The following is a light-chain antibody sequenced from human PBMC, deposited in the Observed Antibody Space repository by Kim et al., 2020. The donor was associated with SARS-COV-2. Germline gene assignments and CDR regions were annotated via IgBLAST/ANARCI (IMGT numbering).Light chain of an antibody. CDR1: KLGDEY. CDR3: KAWDSSTVV. CDR2: QDS. Sequence: SYELTQPPSVSVSPGQTASITCSGDKLGDEYACWYQQKTGQYPVLVIYQDSKRPSGIPERFSGSNSGNKATLTISGTQAMDEADYYCKAWDSSTVVFGGG. V-gene: IGLV3-1*01. J-gene: IGLJ2*01.